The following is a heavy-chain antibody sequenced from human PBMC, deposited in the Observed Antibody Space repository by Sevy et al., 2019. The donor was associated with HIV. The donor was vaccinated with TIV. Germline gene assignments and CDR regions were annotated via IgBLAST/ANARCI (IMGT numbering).Heavy chain of an antibody. J-gene: IGHJ5*02. Sequence: SDTLSLTCAVYGGSFSGYYWNWIRQPPGKGLEWIGEINHSGSTNYNPSLKSRVTISVDTSKNQFSLKLSSVTAADTAVYYCARAPPIVVVPAAPSRFDPWGQGTLVTVSS. CDR1: GGSFSGYY. CDR2: INHSGST. CDR3: ARAPPIVVVPAAPSRFDP. D-gene: IGHD2-2*01. V-gene: IGHV4-34*01.